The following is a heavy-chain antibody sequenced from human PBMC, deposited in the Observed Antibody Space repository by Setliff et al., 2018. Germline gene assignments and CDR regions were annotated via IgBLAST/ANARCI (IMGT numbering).Heavy chain of an antibody. Sequence: GESLKISCKASGYNFLDYWIGWVRQMPGKGLEWMGIIYPDDSDTRYSPSVQGPFTISADKSISTAYLQWSSLKASDTAFYYCARRNNWNDLNWFDPWGQGTLVTVSS. CDR3: ARRNNWNDLNWFDP. CDR1: GYNFLDYW. J-gene: IGHJ5*02. CDR2: IYPDDSDT. D-gene: IGHD1-1*01. V-gene: IGHV5-51*01.